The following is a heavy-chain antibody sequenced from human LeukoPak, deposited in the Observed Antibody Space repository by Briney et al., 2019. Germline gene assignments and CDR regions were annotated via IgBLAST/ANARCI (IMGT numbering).Heavy chain of an antibody. V-gene: IGHV3-23*01. CDR3: AKGGREYYDRNWFDP. CDR1: GFTFSSYA. D-gene: IGHD3-22*01. Sequence: GGSLRLSCAASGFTFSSYAMSWVRQAPGKGLEWVSAISGSGGSTYYADSVKGRFTISRDNSKNTLYLQMNSLRAEDTAVYYCAKGGREYYDRNWFDPWGQGTLVTVSS. CDR2: ISGSGGST. J-gene: IGHJ5*02.